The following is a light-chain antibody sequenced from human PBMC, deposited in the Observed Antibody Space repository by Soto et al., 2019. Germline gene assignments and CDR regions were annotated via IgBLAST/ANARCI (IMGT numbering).Light chain of an antibody. J-gene: IGLJ2*01. CDR2: YDD. V-gene: IGLV1-36*01. CDR3: AAWDDSLNGVV. CDR1: SSNIGNNA. Sequence: QSVLTQPPSVSEAPRQRVTISCSGSSSNIGNNAVNWYQQLPGQAPKLLIYYDDLLPSGVSDRFSGAKSGTSASLAISGLQSEDEADYYCAAWDDSLNGVVLGGGTKLTVL.